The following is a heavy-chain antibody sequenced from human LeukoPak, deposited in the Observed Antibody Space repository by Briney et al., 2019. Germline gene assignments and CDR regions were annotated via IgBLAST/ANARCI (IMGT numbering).Heavy chain of an antibody. J-gene: IGHJ4*02. CDR3: AKGAYDYIEMGYFDS. CDR2: LIGSSGST. V-gene: IGHV3-23*01. D-gene: IGHD5-12*01. CDR1: GFTSTNYA. Sequence: GGSLRLSCAASGFTSTNYAMNWVRQAPGKGLEWVSILIGSSGSTDYADSVKGRFTISRDISKNTLFLQMNSLRAEDTAIYYCAKGAYDYIEMGYFDSWGQGTLVTVSS.